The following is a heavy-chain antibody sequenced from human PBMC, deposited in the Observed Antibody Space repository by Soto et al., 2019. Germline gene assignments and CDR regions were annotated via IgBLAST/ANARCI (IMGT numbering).Heavy chain of an antibody. V-gene: IGHV3-66*01. J-gene: IGHJ4*02. Sequence: GGSLRLSCAASGLTVSSNCMSWVRQAPGKGLEWVSVIYSGGSTYYADSVKGRFTISRDNSKNTLYLQMNSLRAEDTAVYYCATYSSGWTGVGFDYWGQGTLVTVSS. CDR1: GLTVSSNC. D-gene: IGHD6-19*01. CDR2: IYSGGST. CDR3: ATYSSGWTGVGFDY.